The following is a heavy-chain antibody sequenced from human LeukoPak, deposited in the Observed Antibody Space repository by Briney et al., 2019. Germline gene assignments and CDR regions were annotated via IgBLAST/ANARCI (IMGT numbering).Heavy chain of an antibody. CDR2: INHSGSI. J-gene: IGHJ4*02. Sequence: SETLSLTCAVYGGSFSGYYWSWIRQPPGKGLEWIGEINHSGSINYNPSLKSRVTISVDTSKNQFSLKLSSVTAADTAVYYCARVPRYYYDSSGYSGVYFDYWGQGTLVTVSS. D-gene: IGHD3-22*01. CDR1: GGSFSGYY. V-gene: IGHV4-34*01. CDR3: ARVPRYYYDSSGYSGVYFDY.